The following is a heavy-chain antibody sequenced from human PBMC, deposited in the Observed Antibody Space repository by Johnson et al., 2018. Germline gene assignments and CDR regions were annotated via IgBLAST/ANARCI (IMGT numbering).Heavy chain of an antibody. CDR3: ARGARAFDI. J-gene: IGHJ3*02. CDR1: GFTFSDHY. CDR2: IKDKVNSYTT. Sequence: VQLVQCGGGLVQPGGSLRLPCAASGFTFSDHYMDWVRQAPGKGLEWVGRIKDKVNSYTTQYAASVDGRFTISRDDSKNSLYLQMNSLKTEDTAMYYCARGARAFDIWGQGTMVTVSS. V-gene: IGHV3-72*01.